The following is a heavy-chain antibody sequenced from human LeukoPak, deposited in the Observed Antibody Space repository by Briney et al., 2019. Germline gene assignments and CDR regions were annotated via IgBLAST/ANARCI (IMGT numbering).Heavy chain of an antibody. D-gene: IGHD3-3*01. CDR3: ARTWSGHYGWFDY. J-gene: IGHJ4*02. CDR1: GGSISSYY. Sequence: SETLSLTCTVSGGSISSYYWSWIRQPPGKRLDWMGYIYYSGSTNYNPSLKSRVAISVDTSKNQFSLKLSSVTAEDTAVSYCARTWSGHYGWFDYWGQGTLVTVSS. CDR2: IYYSGST. V-gene: IGHV4-59*08.